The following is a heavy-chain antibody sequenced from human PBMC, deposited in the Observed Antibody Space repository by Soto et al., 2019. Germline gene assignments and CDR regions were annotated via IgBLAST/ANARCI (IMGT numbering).Heavy chain of an antibody. CDR3: ARAPGGEAFLSPFDY. J-gene: IGHJ4*02. CDR2: IYYSGST. V-gene: IGHV4-30-4*01. CDR1: GGSISSGDYY. D-gene: IGHD3-16*01. Sequence: PSETLSLTCTVSGGSISSGDYYWSCIRQPPGKGLEWIGYIYYSGSTYYNPSLKSRVTISVDTSKNQFSLKLSSVTAADTAVYYCARAPGGEAFLSPFDYWGQGPMVTVCS.